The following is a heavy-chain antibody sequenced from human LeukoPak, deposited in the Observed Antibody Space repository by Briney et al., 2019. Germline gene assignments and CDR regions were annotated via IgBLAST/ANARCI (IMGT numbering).Heavy chain of an antibody. CDR3: AKNNVLRYFES. D-gene: IGHD3-9*01. V-gene: IGHV3-21*04. J-gene: IGHJ4*02. CDR1: GFTFSSYS. CDR2: ISSSSSYI. Sequence: GGSLRLSCAASGFTFSSYSMNWVRQAPGKGLEWVSSISSSSSYIYYADSVKGRFTISRDNAKNSLYLQMNSLRAEDTAVYYCAKNNVLRYFESWGQGTLVTVSS.